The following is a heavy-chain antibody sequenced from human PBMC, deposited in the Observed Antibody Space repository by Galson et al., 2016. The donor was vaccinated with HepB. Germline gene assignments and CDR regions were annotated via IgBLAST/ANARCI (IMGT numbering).Heavy chain of an antibody. D-gene: IGHD6-13*01. CDR1: GFTFSSYW. Sequence: LRLSCAASGFTFSSYWMSWVRQAPGKGLEWVAIITQDGGERYYVDSVKGRFTISRDNAKNSLFLQMNSLRAEDTALYHCARAHMAAAGFGGMDVWGQGTTVTVSS. J-gene: IGHJ6*02. V-gene: IGHV3-7*03. CDR3: ARAHMAAAGFGGMDV. CDR2: ITQDGGER.